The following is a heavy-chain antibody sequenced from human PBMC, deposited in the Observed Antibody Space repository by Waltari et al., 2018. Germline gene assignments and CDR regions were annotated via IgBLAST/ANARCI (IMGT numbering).Heavy chain of an antibody. V-gene: IGHV4-4*08. D-gene: IGHD4-4*01. CDR1: GGSISSDY. J-gene: IGHJ6*03. CDR3: ARAQYPYYQMDV. CDR2: FYSSGSN. Sequence: QVQLQQSGPGLLKASETLSLTCTVSGGSISSDYWSWIRQPPGKGLEWIGYFYSSGSNDYNPSLKSRVTISGDTSKNQLSLKLSSMTAADTAVYYCARAQYPYYQMDVWGKGTTVTVSS.